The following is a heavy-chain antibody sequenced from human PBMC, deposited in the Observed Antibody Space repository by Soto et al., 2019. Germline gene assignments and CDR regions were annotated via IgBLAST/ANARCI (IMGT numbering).Heavy chain of an antibody. CDR3: AKDTYYHDSTGYYVFDY. CDR2: ISYDGSNK. J-gene: IGHJ4*02. V-gene: IGHV3-30*18. Sequence: QVQLVESGGGVVQPGRSLRLSCAASGSTFRSYGMHWVRQAPGKGLEWVAAISYDGSNKNYVDSVKGRFTISRDNSENTLYLQMNSLRAEYAAVYYCAKDTYYHDSTGYYVFDYWGQGNLVTVSS. D-gene: IGHD3-22*01. CDR1: GSTFRSYG.